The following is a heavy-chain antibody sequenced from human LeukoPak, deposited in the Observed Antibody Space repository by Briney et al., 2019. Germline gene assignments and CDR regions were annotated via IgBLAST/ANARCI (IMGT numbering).Heavy chain of an antibody. CDR1: GGSVSSGSYY. J-gene: IGHJ4*02. CDR2: IYYSGST. CDR3: ARRHTASDY. Sequence: SETLSLTCTVSGGSVSSGSYYWSWIRQPPGKGLEWIGYIYYSGSTNYNPSLKSRVTISVDTSKNQCSLKLSSVTAADTAVYYCARRHTASDYWGQGTLVTVSS. V-gene: IGHV4-61*01. D-gene: IGHD2-21*02.